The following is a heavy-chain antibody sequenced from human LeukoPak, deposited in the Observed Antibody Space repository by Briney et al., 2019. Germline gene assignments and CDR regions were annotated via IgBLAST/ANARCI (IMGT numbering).Heavy chain of an antibody. CDR1: GFTFSSYA. D-gene: IGHD6-13*01. Sequence: PGGSLRLSYAASGFTFSSYAMSWVRQAPGKGLEWVSAITGSGASKYYADSVKGRFTISRDNSKNTLYLQMNSLRAEDTAVYYCAKGGSSWYYFDYWGQGTLVTASS. CDR3: AKGGSSWYYFDY. CDR2: ITGSGASK. J-gene: IGHJ4*02. V-gene: IGHV3-23*01.